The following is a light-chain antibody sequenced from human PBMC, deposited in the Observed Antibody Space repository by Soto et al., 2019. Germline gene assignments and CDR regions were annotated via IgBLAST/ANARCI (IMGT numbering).Light chain of an antibody. CDR2: AAS. V-gene: IGKV1-27*01. Sequence: ASERGRITITRLESQGIGSYLAWYQQKPGKVPKLLIYAASPLQSGVPSRLTGSASETDFTLTMSSLQPVDVATSVGKKCNSDVLTFGGGTNVDIK. J-gene: IGKJ3*01. CDR3: KKCNSDVLT. CDR1: QGIGSY.